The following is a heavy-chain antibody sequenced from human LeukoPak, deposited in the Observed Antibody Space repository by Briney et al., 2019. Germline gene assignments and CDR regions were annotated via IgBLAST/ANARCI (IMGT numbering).Heavy chain of an antibody. CDR1: GFTFSSFE. V-gene: IGHV3-48*03. CDR3: AINGSANL. J-gene: IGHJ5*02. CDR2: ISSSGTTI. D-gene: IGHD3-10*01. Sequence: GGSLRLSCVASGFTFSSFEMNWVRQAPGKGLEWVSYISSSGTTISYADSVKGRFTISRDNANNSLYLQMNSLRVEDTAFYHFAINGSANLWGQGTRVTV.